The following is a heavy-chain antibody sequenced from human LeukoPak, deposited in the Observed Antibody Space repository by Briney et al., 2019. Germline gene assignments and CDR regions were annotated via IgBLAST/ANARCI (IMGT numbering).Heavy chain of an antibody. CDR3: AKDRYSSSWETFDY. D-gene: IGHD6-13*01. Sequence: GGSLRLSCAASGFTFSSYGMHWVRQAPGKGLEWVAFIRYDGSNEYYADSVKGRFTISRDNSKNTLYLQMNSLRAEDTAVYYCAKDRYSSSWETFDYWGQGTLVTVSS. J-gene: IGHJ4*02. V-gene: IGHV3-30*02. CDR2: IRYDGSNE. CDR1: GFTFSSYG.